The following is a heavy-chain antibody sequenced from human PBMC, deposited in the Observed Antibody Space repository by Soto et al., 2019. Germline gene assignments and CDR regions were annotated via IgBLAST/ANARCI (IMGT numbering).Heavy chain of an antibody. CDR1: GFTFSSYG. J-gene: IGHJ4*02. CDR2: ISYDGSNK. V-gene: IGHV3-30*18. CDR3: AKVSSTGVAIAAAGTPFDY. Sequence: GGSLRLSCAASGFTFSSYGMHWVRQAPGKGLEWVAVISYDGSNKYYADSVKGRFTISRDNSKNTLYLQMNSLRAEDTAVYYCAKVSSTGVAIAAAGTPFDYWGQGTLVTVSS. D-gene: IGHD6-13*01.